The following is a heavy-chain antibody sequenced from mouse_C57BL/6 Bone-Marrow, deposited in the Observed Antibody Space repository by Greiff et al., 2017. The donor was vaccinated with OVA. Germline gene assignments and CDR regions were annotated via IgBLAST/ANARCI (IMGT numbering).Heavy chain of an antibody. Sequence: QVQLQQSGPGLVQPSQSLSITCTVSGFSLTSYGVHWVRQSPGKGLEWLGVIWSGGSTDYNAAFMSRLSITKDNSKSQVFFKMNSLQADDTAIYYCAKTFQICDYGRSLLPFDVWGTGTTVTVSS. CDR1: GFSLTSYG. CDR2: IWSGGST. CDR3: AKTFQICDYGRSLLPFDV. D-gene: IGHD1-1*01. V-gene: IGHV2-5*01. J-gene: IGHJ1*03.